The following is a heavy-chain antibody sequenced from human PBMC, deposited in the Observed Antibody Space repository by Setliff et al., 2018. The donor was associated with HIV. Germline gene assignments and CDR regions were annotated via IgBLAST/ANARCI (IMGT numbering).Heavy chain of an antibody. CDR2: ISPYNGDT. V-gene: IGHV1-18*01. CDR3: VRGVTRDISGYYRDEYFQH. Sequence: ASVKVSCKASGYRFNTYGISWVRQAPGQGLEWMGWISPYNGDTRFAQSLQGRVTLTTDTSTNTAYMEMSTLISDDTAVYYCVRGVTRDISGYYRDEYFQHWGQGTLVTVS. J-gene: IGHJ1*01. CDR1: GYRFNTYG. D-gene: IGHD3-22*01.